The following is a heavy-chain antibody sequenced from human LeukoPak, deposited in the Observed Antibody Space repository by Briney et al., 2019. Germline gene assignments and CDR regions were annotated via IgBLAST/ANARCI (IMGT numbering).Heavy chain of an antibody. CDR2: IYYSGST. CDR3: ARLNQGDYYGSGSYYRGGPFDY. CDR1: GFTFGSYSMN. V-gene: IGHV4-39*01. J-gene: IGHJ4*02. Sequence: GSLRLSCAASGFTFGSYSMNWVRPAPGKGLEWIGSIYYSGSTYYNPSLKSRVTISVDTSKNQFSLKLSSVTAADTAVYYCARLNQGDYYGSGSYYRGGPFDYWGEGTLVTVSS. D-gene: IGHD3-10*01.